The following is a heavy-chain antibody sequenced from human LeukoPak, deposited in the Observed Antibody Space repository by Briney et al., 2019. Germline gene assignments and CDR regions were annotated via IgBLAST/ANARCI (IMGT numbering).Heavy chain of an antibody. J-gene: IGHJ4*02. D-gene: IGHD1-1*01. CDR1: GYTFTSYG. Sequence: ASVKVSCKASGYTFTSYGLRWLRQAPGQGLEWMGWISAYNGNTNYAQKFQGRVTMTTDTSTSTAYMELRRLRSDDTAVYYCARDSGFYNDWGQGTLVTVSS. CDR3: ARDSGFYND. V-gene: IGHV1-18*01. CDR2: ISAYNGNT.